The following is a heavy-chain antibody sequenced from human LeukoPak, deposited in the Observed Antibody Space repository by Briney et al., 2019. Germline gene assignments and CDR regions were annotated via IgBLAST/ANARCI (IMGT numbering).Heavy chain of an antibody. CDR3: ARSIFYGDYAPWYYFDY. Sequence: GASVKVSFKASGCTFSSYAISWVRQAPGQGLEWMGGMIPIFGTANYAQKVQGRVTITTDESTSTAYMELSSLRSEDTAVYYCARSIFYGDYAPWYYFDYWGQGTLVTVSS. CDR2: MIPIFGTA. J-gene: IGHJ4*02. V-gene: IGHV1-69*05. D-gene: IGHD4-17*01. CDR1: GCTFSSYA.